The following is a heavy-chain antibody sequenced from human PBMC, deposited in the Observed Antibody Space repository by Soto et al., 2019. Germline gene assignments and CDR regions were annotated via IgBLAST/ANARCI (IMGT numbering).Heavy chain of an antibody. CDR1: GYTLSSYG. J-gene: IGHJ3*02. CDR2: ISAYNGNT. D-gene: IGHD6-13*01. V-gene: IGHV1-18*01. CDR3: ARDQGIAAAGVVPAFDI. Sequence: GAPVKVSCQASGYTLSSYGIRWVRPAPGQGFEWMGWISAYNGNTNYAQKLQGRVTMTTDTSTSTAYMELRSLRSDDTAVYYCARDQGIAAAGVVPAFDIWGQGTMVTVSS.